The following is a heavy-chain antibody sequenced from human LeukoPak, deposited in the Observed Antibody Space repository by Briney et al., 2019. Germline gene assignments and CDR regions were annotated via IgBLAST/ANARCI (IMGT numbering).Heavy chain of an antibody. D-gene: IGHD5-24*01. CDR1: GFTVSSNY. CDR2: IYSGGST. Sequence: PGGSLRLSCAASGFTVSSNYMSWVRQAPGKGLEWVSVIYSGGSTYYADSVKGRFTISRDNSKNTLYLQMNSLRAEDTAVYYCAREAGYTNGGSDYWGQGTLVTVSS. V-gene: IGHV3-66*02. J-gene: IGHJ4*02. CDR3: AREAGYTNGGSDY.